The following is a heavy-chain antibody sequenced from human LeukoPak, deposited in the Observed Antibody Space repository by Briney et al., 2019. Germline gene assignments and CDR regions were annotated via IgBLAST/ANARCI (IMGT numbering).Heavy chain of an antibody. CDR1: GFTFTAYY. V-gene: IGHV1-46*01. Sequence: GASVKVSCKASGFTFTAYYINWVRQAPGQGLEWMGLITPGGGSTSYAQKFQGRVTMTRDTSTTTVYMELSSLTSEDTAVYYCGRGDSSRWSTGVDYWGQGTLVTVSS. J-gene: IGHJ4*02. CDR2: ITPGGGST. CDR3: GRGDSSRWSTGVDY. D-gene: IGHD6-13*01.